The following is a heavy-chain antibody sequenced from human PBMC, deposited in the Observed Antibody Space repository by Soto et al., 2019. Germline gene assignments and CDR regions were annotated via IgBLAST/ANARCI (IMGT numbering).Heavy chain of an antibody. J-gene: IGHJ4*02. CDR2: ISSDGSRT. CDR1: GFTFSTFW. CDR3: ARVYSSLSSYDY. Sequence: EVQLVESGGGLVQPGGSLRLSFAASGFTFSTFWMHSFRQAPGKGLVWVSRISSDGSRTSYADSVKRRFTISRDNAKTTLYLQINSLSAEDTAIYYCARVYSSLSSYDYWGQGTLVTVSS. D-gene: IGHD5-18*01. V-gene: IGHV3-74*01.